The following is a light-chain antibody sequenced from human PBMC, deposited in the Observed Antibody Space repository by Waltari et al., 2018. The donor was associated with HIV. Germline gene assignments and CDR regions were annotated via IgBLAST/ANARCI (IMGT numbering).Light chain of an antibody. J-gene: IGLJ2*01. V-gene: IGLV2-8*01. CDR2: EVN. CDR1: SRDVGAYDF. Sequence: QSALTQPPSASGSPGQSVTISCSGTSRDVGAYDFVSWYQQHPGKVPKLILYEVNKRPAGVPDRFAGSKSGHTASLTVSGLQADDEADYYCSSYAGSNNVVFGGGTKLTVL. CDR3: SSYAGSNNVV.